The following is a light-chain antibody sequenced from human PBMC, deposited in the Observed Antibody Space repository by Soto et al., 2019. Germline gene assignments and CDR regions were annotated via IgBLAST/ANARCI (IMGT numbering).Light chain of an antibody. J-gene: IGKJ1*01. CDR1: QSVSSN. Sequence: EIVMTQSPATLSVSPGERATLSCRASQSVSSNLAWYQQKPGQAPRLLIYGASTRATCIPARFSGSGSGTEFTLTISSLQSEDFAVFYCQQYNNWPGTFGQGTKVEI. CDR3: QQYNNWPGT. CDR2: GAS. V-gene: IGKV3-15*01.